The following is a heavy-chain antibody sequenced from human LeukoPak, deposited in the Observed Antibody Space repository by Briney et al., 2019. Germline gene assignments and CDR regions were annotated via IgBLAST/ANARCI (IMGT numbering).Heavy chain of an antibody. CDR1: GGSVSSGTGY. V-gene: IGHV4-61*01. CDR2: MYYTGST. Sequence: SQTLSLTCTVSGGSVSSGTGYWGWIRQPPGKGLEWIGYMYYTGSTNYSPSLKSRVTISVDTSKNQFSLNPTSVTAADTAVYYCASVTSGRYYFDYWGQGTLVTVSS. J-gene: IGHJ4*02. CDR3: ASVTSGRYYFDY. D-gene: IGHD2-21*02.